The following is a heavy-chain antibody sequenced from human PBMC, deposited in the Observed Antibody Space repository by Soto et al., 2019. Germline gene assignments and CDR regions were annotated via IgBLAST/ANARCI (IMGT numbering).Heavy chain of an antibody. Sequence: LXLICTVSVGAVSTGIYYWSWIRQPPGKGLEWIGYIYYSGSTNYNPSLKSRVTISVDTSKNQFSLKLSSVTAADTAVYYCARTRSSGYYCDYWGQGTLVTVSS. CDR3: ARTRSSGYYCDY. CDR1: VGAVSTGIYY. V-gene: IGHV4-61*01. J-gene: IGHJ4*02. D-gene: IGHD3-22*01. CDR2: IYYSGST.